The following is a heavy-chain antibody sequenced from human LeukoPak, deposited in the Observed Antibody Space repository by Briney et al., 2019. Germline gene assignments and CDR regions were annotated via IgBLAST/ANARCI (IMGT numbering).Heavy chain of an antibody. V-gene: IGHV4-59*08. CDR1: GGSISSYY. D-gene: IGHD3-22*01. J-gene: IGHJ4*02. CDR2: IYYSGSA. CDR3: ARRGRYDSSGYFDY. Sequence: SETLSLTRTVSGGSISSYYWSWIRQPPGKGLEWIGYIYYSGSANYNPSLKSRVTISVDTSKNQFSLKLSSVTAADTAVYYCARRGRYDSSGYFDYWGQGTLVTVSS.